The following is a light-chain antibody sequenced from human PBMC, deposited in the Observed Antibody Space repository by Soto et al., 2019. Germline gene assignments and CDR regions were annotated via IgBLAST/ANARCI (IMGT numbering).Light chain of an antibody. V-gene: IGLV1-47*01. CDR2: RDN. Sequence: QLVLTQPPSASGTPGQRVTISCSGSSSNFGTNYVYWYHHLPGTAPKLLIYRDNRRPSGVPDRFSGSKSGTSASLAISGLRSEDEADYYCAGWDDSLSGWVFGGGTKLTVL. J-gene: IGLJ3*02. CDR3: AGWDDSLSGWV. CDR1: SSNFGTNY.